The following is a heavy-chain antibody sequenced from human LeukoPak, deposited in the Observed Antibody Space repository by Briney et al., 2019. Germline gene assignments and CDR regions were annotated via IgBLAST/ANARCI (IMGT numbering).Heavy chain of an antibody. D-gene: IGHD3-22*01. CDR3: ARRARHYYDSSGYLDY. Sequence: SETLSLTCTVSGDSISSGDYYWSWIRQPAGKGLEWIGRISSSGSTNYNPSLKSRVTISVDKSKNQFSLKLSSVTAADTAVYYCARRARHYYDSSGYLDYWGQGTLVTVSS. CDR1: GDSISSGDYY. J-gene: IGHJ4*02. CDR2: ISSSGST. V-gene: IGHV4-61*02.